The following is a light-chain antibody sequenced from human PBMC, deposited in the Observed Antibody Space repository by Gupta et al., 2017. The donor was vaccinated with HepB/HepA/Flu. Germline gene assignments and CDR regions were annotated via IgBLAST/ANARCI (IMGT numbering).Light chain of an antibody. CDR1: QSISRY. CDR3: QQSYSAPLT. J-gene: IGKJ4*01. V-gene: IGKV1-39*01. CDR2: MAS. Sequence: DIQMTQSPSSLSASVGDRITITCRASQSISRYLSWYQQTPGKAPKLLIYMASNLQGGVPSRFSGSGSGADFTLTISSLRPEDFASYYCQQSYSAPLTFGGGTKVEI.